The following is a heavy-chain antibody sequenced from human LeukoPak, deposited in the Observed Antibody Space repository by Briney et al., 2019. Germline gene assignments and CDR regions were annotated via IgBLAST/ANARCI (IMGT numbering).Heavy chain of an antibody. Sequence: GGSLRLSCAASEFTFSSYAMSWARQAPGRGLAWVSAISGSGTSTYYADSVKGRFTISRDNSKNTLYLQMNSLRAEDTALYYCAKGKITMVRGSPTDFWGQGTLVTVSS. D-gene: IGHD3-10*01. CDR1: EFTFSSYA. V-gene: IGHV3-23*01. CDR3: AKGKITMVRGSPTDF. J-gene: IGHJ4*02. CDR2: ISGSGTST.